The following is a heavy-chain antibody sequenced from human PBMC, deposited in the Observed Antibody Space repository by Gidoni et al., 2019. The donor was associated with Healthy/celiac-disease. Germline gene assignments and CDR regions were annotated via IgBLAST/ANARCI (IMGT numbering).Heavy chain of an antibody. D-gene: IGHD5-18*01. Sequence: EAQLVESGGGMGHSGGSLRPCCAASGFTCSSYAMSWVRKAPGKGLEWVSAIRGSGGSTYYADSVKGRFTISRDNSKNTLYLQMNSLRAEDTAVYYCAKDLGDTAMWGQGTLVTVSS. J-gene: IGHJ4*02. V-gene: IGHV3-23*04. CDR1: GFTCSSYA. CDR2: IRGSGGST. CDR3: AKDLGDTAM.